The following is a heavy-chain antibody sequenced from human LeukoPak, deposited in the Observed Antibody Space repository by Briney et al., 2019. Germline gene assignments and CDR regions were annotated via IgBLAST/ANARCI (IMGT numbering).Heavy chain of an antibody. CDR2: VSGSGDNT. D-gene: IGHD4-11*01. J-gene: IGHJ4*02. Sequence: GGSLRLSCAASGFTFSSYSMNWVRQAPGKGLEWVSVVSGSGDNTNYADSVKGRFTISRDNSKNTLFLQMNSLRTEDTAVYFCARWGNDYSQFDSWGQGTLVTVS. CDR3: ARWGNDYSQFDS. CDR1: GFTFSSYS. V-gene: IGHV3-23*01.